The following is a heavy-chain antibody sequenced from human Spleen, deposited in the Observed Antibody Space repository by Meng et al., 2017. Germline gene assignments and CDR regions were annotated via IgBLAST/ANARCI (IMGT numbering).Heavy chain of an antibody. V-gene: IGHV3-33*01. Sequence: GGSLRLSCTASGFIFSNHFMHWVRQAPGKGLECVATIWYDGSNEYYADSMKGRFTISRDNSKNTLYLQMSSLRVEDTAVYYCARGMDPYYFDYWGQGTLVTVS. J-gene: IGHJ4*02. CDR1: GFIFSNHF. CDR3: ARGMDPYYFDY. CDR2: IWYDGSNE. D-gene: IGHD3/OR15-3a*01.